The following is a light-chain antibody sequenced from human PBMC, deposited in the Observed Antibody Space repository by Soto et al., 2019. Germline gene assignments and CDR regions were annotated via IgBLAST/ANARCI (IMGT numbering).Light chain of an antibody. J-gene: IGLJ2*01. Sequence: QSALTQPASVSGSPGQSITISCTGTSSDVGFYNLISWYQQHPGKAPKVIIFEVTKRPSGVSDLISGSKSGNTASLTISGLQAEDEADYYFVSHTGVFGGGTKVTVL. V-gene: IGLV2-23*02. CDR3: VSHTGV. CDR2: EVT. CDR1: SSDVGFYNL.